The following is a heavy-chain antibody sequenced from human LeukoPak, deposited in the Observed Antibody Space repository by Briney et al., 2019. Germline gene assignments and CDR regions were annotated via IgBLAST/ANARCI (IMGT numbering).Heavy chain of an antibody. V-gene: IGHV3-23*01. CDR2: ISGGGGST. D-gene: IGHD6-19*01. Sequence: GGSLRLSCAASGFTFTSYSMNWVRQAPGKGLEWVSTISGGGGSTYYADSVKGRFTISRDNSKNTLYLQVNSLRAEDTAVYYCAKDRQQWLVRAHIFDYWGQGTLVTVSS. CDR1: GFTFTSYS. CDR3: AKDRQQWLVRAHIFDY. J-gene: IGHJ4*02.